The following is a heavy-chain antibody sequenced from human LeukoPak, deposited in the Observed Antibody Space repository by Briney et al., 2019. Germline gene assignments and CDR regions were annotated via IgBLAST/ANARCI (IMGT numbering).Heavy chain of an antibody. Sequence: GGSLRLSCAASGFTFSSSALTWVRQAPGKGLEWVSGISADGGRTYYADSVKGRFTISRDNSKNTLYLQMNSLRAEDTAVYYCAKGGTILGVIRCFDNLGQGTLVTVSS. J-gene: IGHJ4*02. CDR2: ISADGGRT. CDR3: AKGGTILGVIRCFDN. CDR1: GFTFSSSA. D-gene: IGHD3-10*01. V-gene: IGHV3-23*01.